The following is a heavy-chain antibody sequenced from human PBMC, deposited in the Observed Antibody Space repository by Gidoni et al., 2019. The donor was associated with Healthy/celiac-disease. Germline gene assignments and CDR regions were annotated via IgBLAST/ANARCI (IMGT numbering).Heavy chain of an antibody. CDR2: MSSSSSYI. CDR3: ARAYRGWC. V-gene: IGHV3-21*01. Sequence: EVQLVESRGGRVKPGGSLRLSCAPSGFTFSSYSMSWGRPDPGKGLEWVSSMSSSSSYIYYADSVKGRFTISRDNAKNSLYLQMNSLRAEDTAVYYCARAYRGWCWGQGTLVTVSS. CDR1: GFTFSSYS. J-gene: IGHJ4*02. D-gene: IGHD2-15*01.